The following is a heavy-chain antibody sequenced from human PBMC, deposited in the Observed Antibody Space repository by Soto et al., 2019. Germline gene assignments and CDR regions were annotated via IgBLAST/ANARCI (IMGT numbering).Heavy chain of an antibody. J-gene: IGHJ4*02. CDR1: GGTFSSYA. Sequence: QVQLVQSGAEVKKPGSSVKVSCKASGGTFSSYAISWVRQAPGQGLEWMGIINPSGGSTSYAQKFQGRVTMTRDTSTSTVYMELSSLRSEDTAVYYCARDVGDGYKPPFYFDYWGQGTLVTVSS. V-gene: IGHV1-46*01. D-gene: IGHD5-12*01. CDR3: ARDVGDGYKPPFYFDY. CDR2: INPSGGST.